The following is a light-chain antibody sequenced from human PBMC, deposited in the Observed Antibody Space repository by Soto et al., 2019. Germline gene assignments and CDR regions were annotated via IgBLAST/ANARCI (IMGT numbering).Light chain of an antibody. CDR3: RSYTTYITPV. V-gene: IGLV2-14*01. CDR1: SSDVGGYNY. J-gene: IGLJ1*01. Sequence: QSVLTQPASVSGSPGQSITISCTGTSSDVGGYNYVSWYQQYPGKAPKLMIYDVSNRPSGVSNRFSGSKSGNTASLTISGLQAEDEADYYCRSYTTYITPVFGTGTKVTVL. CDR2: DVS.